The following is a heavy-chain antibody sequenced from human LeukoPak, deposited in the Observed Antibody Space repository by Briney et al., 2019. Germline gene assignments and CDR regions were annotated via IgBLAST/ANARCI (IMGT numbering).Heavy chain of an antibody. CDR2: ISGSGGST. V-gene: IGHV3-23*01. J-gene: IGHJ4*02. CDR3: TRSTAVAAPFDY. D-gene: IGHD6-19*01. Sequence: GGSLRLSCAASGFTFSSYAMSWVRQAPGKGLEWVSAISGSGGSTYYADSVKGRFTTSRDNSKNTLYLQMNSLRAEDTAVYHCTRSTAVAAPFDYWGQGTLVTVSS. CDR1: GFTFSSYA.